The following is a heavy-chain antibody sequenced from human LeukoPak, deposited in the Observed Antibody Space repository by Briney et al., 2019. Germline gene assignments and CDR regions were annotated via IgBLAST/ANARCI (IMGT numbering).Heavy chain of an antibody. V-gene: IGHV3-23*01. Sequence: QPGGSLRLSCAASGFTFNTYAMSWVRQAPGKGLEWVSSNSGSGGSTYYADSVEGRSTISRGNSKNTLYLQMNSLRAEDTAVYYCAKRGLGDREAFDIWGQGTMVTVSS. CDR2: NSGSGGST. CDR3: AKRGLGDREAFDI. D-gene: IGHD2-21*02. CDR1: GFTFNTYA. J-gene: IGHJ3*02.